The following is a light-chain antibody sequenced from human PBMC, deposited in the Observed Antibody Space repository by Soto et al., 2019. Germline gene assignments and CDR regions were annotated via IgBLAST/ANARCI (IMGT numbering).Light chain of an antibody. CDR3: SSYTSISSLDV. J-gene: IGLJ1*01. Sequence: QSVLTQPASVSGSPGQSITISCTGSSSDVGGYNYVSWYQQHPGKAPKLMIYEVSNRPSGVSNRFSGSKSGNTASLTISGLQAEEEADYYCSSYTSISSLDVFGTGTKVTVL. CDR1: SSDVGGYNY. CDR2: EVS. V-gene: IGLV2-14*01.